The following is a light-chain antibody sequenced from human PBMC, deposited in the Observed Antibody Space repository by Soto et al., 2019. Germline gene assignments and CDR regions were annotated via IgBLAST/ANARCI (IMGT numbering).Light chain of an antibody. CDR1: QSISRN. CDR2: DAS. Sequence: SPSKLPEFPAGRPTLSCRPSQSISRNLAWYQQKPGQAPRLLIYDASTSVAGVPATFFGSGSGAEFTLTIISRGPADFAAYYCRQSGNLRRPFGQGTKVDIK. J-gene: IGKJ1*01. CDR3: RQSGNLRRP. V-gene: IGKV3-11*01.